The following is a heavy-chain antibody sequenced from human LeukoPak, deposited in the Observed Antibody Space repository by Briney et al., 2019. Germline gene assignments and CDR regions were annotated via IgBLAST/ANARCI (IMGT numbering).Heavy chain of an antibody. CDR1: GYTFTSYY. J-gene: IGHJ3*02. CDR3: ARGRRRPHDAFDI. V-gene: IGHV1-46*01. CDR2: INPSGGST. Sequence: ASVKVSCKASGYTFTSYYMHRVRQAPGQGLEWMGIINPSGGSTSYAQKFQGRVTMTRDMSTSTVYMELSSLRSEDTAVYYCARGRRRPHDAFDIWGQGTMVTVSS.